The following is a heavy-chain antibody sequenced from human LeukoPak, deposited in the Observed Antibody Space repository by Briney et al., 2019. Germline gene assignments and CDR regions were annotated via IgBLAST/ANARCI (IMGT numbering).Heavy chain of an antibody. V-gene: IGHV3-74*01. CDR1: GFTFSSYW. D-gene: IGHD2-2*01. J-gene: IGHJ6*02. Sequence: GGSLRLSCAASGFTFSSYWMHWVRQAPGKELVWVSRINIDGSNTKYADSVKGRFTISRDNAKNTLYLQMNSLRVEDTAVYYCARMTDCSSTSCHGNHGMDIWGQGTTVIDSS. CDR3: ARMTDCSSTSCHGNHGMDI. CDR2: INIDGSNT.